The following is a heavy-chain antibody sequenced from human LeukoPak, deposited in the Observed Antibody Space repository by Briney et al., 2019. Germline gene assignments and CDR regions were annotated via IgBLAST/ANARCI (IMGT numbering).Heavy chain of an antibody. CDR2: INPNDGDT. J-gene: IGHJ4*02. CDR3: ARANFLYCSSSTCLSDY. D-gene: IGHD2-2*01. CDR1: GYTFTDYY. Sequence: PGASVKVSCKASGYTFTDYYMHWVRQAPGQGFAWMGWINPNDGDTNHAQKFQGRVTMTRDTSISTAHMEVSRLRSDDTAVYYCARANFLYCSSSTCLSDYWGQGTLVTVSS. V-gene: IGHV1-2*02.